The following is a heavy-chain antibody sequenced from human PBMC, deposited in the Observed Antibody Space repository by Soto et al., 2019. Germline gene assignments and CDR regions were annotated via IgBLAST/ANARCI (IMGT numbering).Heavy chain of an antibody. V-gene: IGHV3-23*01. CDR2: ISGSGGST. Sequence: EVQLLESGGGLVQPGGSLRLSCAASGFTFSSYAMSWVRQAPGKGLEWVSAISGSGGSTYYADSVKGRFTISRDNYKNTVYLQMNSLRAEDTAVYYCAKDTTYYYDTSDWFDPWVQGTLVIVS. D-gene: IGHD3-22*01. CDR3: AKDTTYYYDTSDWFDP. CDR1: GFTFSSYA. J-gene: IGHJ5*02.